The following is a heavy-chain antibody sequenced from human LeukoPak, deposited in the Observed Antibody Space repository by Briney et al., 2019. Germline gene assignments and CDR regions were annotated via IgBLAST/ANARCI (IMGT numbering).Heavy chain of an antibody. J-gene: IGHJ4*02. CDR2: IGTAGDP. Sequence: GGSLRLACAASGFTFSSYDMHWVRQATGKCLEWVSAIGTAGDPYYPGSVKGRFTISRENAKNSLYLQMNSLRAGDTAVYYCARVDSYGGSYWGQGTLVTVSS. V-gene: IGHV3-13*05. CDR3: ARVDSYGGSY. D-gene: IGHD5-18*01. CDR1: GFTFSSYD.